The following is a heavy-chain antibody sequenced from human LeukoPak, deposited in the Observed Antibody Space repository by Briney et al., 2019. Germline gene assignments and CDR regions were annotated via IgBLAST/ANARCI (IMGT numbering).Heavy chain of an antibody. CDR2: ISSSSKYI. CDR3: AKSLYSGYDWEYFDY. D-gene: IGHD5-12*01. CDR1: GFTFNSYT. J-gene: IGHJ4*02. V-gene: IGHV3-21*01. Sequence: GGSLRLSCAASGFTFNSYTMKWVRQAPGKGLEWVSSISSSSKYIYYADPVKGRLTISRDDAKNSLYLQMNSLRAEDTAVYYCAKSLYSGYDWEYFDYWGQGTLVTVSS.